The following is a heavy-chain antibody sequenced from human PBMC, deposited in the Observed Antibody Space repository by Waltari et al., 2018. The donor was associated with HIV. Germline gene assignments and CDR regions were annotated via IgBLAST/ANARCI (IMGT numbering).Heavy chain of an antibody. J-gene: IGHJ3*02. CDR1: GYTFTNYW. Sequence: EVQLVQSGAEVRTSGESLKISCKASGYTFTNYWIAWVRQMSGEGLEWMGIIYPFDSDTRYNPSFEGQITISADKSLATAYLEWSNLNASDAAIYYCARLFYYDTTGYINNAFDIWGQGTVVTVS. CDR2: IYPFDSDT. CDR3: ARLFYYDTTGYINNAFDI. V-gene: IGHV5-51*03. D-gene: IGHD3-22*01.